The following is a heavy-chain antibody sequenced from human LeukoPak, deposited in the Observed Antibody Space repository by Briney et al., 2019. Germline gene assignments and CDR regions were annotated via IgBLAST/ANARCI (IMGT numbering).Heavy chain of an antibody. V-gene: IGHV1-69*13. Sequence: GASVKVSCKASGGTFSSYAISWVRQAPGQGLEWMGGIIPIFGTANYAQKFQGRVTITADESTSTAYMELSSLRSEDTAVYYCARESGSYMGPYYYYGMDVWGQGTTVTVSS. D-gene: IGHD1-26*01. J-gene: IGHJ6*02. CDR3: ARESGSYMGPYYYYGMDV. CDR1: GGTFSSYA. CDR2: IIPIFGTA.